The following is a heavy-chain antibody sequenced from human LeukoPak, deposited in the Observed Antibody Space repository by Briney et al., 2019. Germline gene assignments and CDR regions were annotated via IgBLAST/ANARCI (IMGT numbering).Heavy chain of an antibody. V-gene: IGHV3-33*01. CDR2: IWYDGSHK. CDR3: ARDLLLWFGELSGDSDY. D-gene: IGHD3-10*01. J-gene: IGHJ4*02. CDR1: GFTFSSYG. Sequence: GGFLRLSCAASGFTFSSYGMHWVRQAPGKGLEWVADIWYDGSHKYYADSVKGRFTISRDNSKNTLHLQMNSLRAEDTAVYYCARDLLLWFGELSGDSDYWGQGTLVTVSS.